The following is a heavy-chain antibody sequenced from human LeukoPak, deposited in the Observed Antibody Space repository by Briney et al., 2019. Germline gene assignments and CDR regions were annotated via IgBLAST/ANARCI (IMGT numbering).Heavy chain of an antibody. CDR3: ARMYYYGSGSSVNWFDL. CDR2: MNANSGDT. CDR1: GYTFTSYG. D-gene: IGHD3-10*01. V-gene: IGHV1-8*01. J-gene: IGHJ5*02. Sequence: ASVKVSCKASGYTFTSYGINWVRQATGQGLEWMGWMNANSGDTGYAQKFEGGVTMTRNTSISTAYMELSSLRSEDTAVYYCARMYYYGSGSSVNWFDLWGQGTLVTVSS.